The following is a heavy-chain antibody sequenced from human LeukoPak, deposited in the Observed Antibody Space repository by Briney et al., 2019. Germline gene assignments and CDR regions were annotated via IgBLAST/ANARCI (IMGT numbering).Heavy chain of an antibody. Sequence: ASVKVSCKASGYTFTGYYMHWVRQAPGQGLEWMGRIIPIFGIANYAQKFQGRVTITADKSTSTAYMELSSLRSEDTAVYYCARDRRGYSYGSDYWGQGTLVTVSS. J-gene: IGHJ4*02. V-gene: IGHV1-69*04. CDR2: IIPIFGIA. CDR1: GYTFTGYY. D-gene: IGHD5-18*01. CDR3: ARDRRGYSYGSDY.